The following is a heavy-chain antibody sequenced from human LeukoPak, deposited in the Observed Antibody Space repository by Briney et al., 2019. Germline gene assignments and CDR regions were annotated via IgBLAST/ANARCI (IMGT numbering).Heavy chain of an antibody. CDR2: ITGGGDDT. CDR3: ARHTAMVPGDY. CDR1: GFTFSNYA. Sequence: PGGSLRLSCTASGFTFSNYAMSWVRQAPGKGLEWILAITGGGDDTYNADSVRGRFTISRDNSKNTLYLQMNSLRVEDTAVYYCARHTAMVPGDYWGQGTLVTVFS. J-gene: IGHJ4*02. V-gene: IGHV3-23*01. D-gene: IGHD5-18*01.